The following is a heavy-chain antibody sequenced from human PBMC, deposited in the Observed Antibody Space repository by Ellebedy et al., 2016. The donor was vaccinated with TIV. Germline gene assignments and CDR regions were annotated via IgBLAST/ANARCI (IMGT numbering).Heavy chain of an antibody. CDR2: ISGRGINT. CDR3: ARDPYYGCGYFDL. Sequence: GGSLRLXXEASGFNFKIYSMAWFRQGPGKGLEWVSAISGRGINTEYEDSVKGRFTISRDNSKNTLYLQMNSLRGDDTAVYYCARDPYYGCGYFDLWGRGTLVTVSS. V-gene: IGHV3-23*01. J-gene: IGHJ2*01. CDR1: GFNFKIYS. D-gene: IGHD3-10*01.